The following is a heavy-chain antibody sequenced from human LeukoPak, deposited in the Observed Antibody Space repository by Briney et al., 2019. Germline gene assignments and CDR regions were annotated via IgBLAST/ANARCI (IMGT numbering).Heavy chain of an antibody. CDR3: ARDSSRVRGVIGY. V-gene: IGHV3-21*01. CDR1: GFTFSSYS. D-gene: IGHD3-10*01. Sequence: GGSLRLSCAASGFTFSSYSMNWVRQAPGKGLEWVSSISSSSSSYIYYADSVKGRFTISRDNAKNSLYLQMNSLRAEDTAVYYCARDSSRVRGVIGYWGQGTLVTVPS. J-gene: IGHJ4*02. CDR2: ISSSSSSYI.